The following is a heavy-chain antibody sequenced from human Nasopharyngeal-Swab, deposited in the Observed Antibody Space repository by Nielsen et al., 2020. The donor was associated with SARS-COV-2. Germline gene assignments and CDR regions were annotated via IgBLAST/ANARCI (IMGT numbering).Heavy chain of an antibody. CDR3: ARPRRELRVYYGMDV. J-gene: IGHJ6*02. V-gene: IGHV3-30-3*01. D-gene: IGHD1-7*01. CDR2: ISYDGPNK. CDR1: GFTFSTYA. Sequence: GESLKISCAAPGFTFSTYAMNWVRQAPGKGLEWVAVISYDGPNKYYADSVKGRFTVSRDNSKNTLYLQMNSLRAEDTAVYYCARPRRELRVYYGMDVWGQGTTVTVSS.